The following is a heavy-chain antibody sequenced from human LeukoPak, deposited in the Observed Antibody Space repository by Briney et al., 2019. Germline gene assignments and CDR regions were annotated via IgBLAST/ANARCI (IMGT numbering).Heavy chain of an antibody. Sequence: ASVKVSCKASGYTFTSYDINWVRQATGQGLEWMGWMNPNSGNTGYAQKFQGRVTMTRNTSISTAYMELSSLRSEDTAVYYCAREIPIAVAGPLDYWGQGTLVTVSS. CDR1: GYTFTSYD. D-gene: IGHD6-19*01. J-gene: IGHJ4*02. V-gene: IGHV1-8*01. CDR2: MNPNSGNT. CDR3: AREIPIAVAGPLDY.